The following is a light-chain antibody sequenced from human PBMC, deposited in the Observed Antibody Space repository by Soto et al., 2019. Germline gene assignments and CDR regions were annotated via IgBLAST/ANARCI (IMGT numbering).Light chain of an antibody. CDR3: QHYHHWLWT. Sequence: ELVMTQSPATLAVSPGERVTLSCRASQSVRSNLAWYQQKPGQAPRLLIYGASTRATGIPARFSGSGSGTEFTLTISSLQSEDFAVYYCQHYHHWLWTFGQGTKVEIK. J-gene: IGKJ1*01. CDR1: QSVRSN. V-gene: IGKV3-15*01. CDR2: GAS.